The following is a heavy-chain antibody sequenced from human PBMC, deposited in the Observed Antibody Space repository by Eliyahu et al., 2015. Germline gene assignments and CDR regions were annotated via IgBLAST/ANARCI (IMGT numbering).Heavy chain of an antibody. V-gene: IGHV3-23*01. CDR1: GXXFSXYA. CDR3: AKSNGDYVRPFDY. J-gene: IGHJ4*02. CDR2: ISGSGGST. D-gene: IGHD4-17*01. Sequence: EVQLLESGGGLVQPGGSLXXSCAASGXXFSXYAMSWVRQAPGKGLEWVSAISGSGGSTYYADSVKGRFTISRDNSKNTLYLQMNSLRAEDTAVYYCAKSNGDYVRPFDYWGQGTLVTVSS.